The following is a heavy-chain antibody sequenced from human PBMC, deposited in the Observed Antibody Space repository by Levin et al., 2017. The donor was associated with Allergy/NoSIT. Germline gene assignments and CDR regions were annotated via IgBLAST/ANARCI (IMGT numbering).Heavy chain of an antibody. CDR1: GFTFTNYA. J-gene: IGHJ5*02. Sequence: LSLTCAASGFTFTNYAMSWVRQAPGKVLEWVSAITGSGDSTYYSDFVKGRFTISRDNSKNTLYLQMNSLRAEDTAVYYCAKDEMVRGVIKFRFDPWGQGTLVTVSS. V-gene: IGHV3-23*01. CDR2: ITGSGDST. CDR3: AKDEMVRGVIKFRFDP. D-gene: IGHD3-10*01.